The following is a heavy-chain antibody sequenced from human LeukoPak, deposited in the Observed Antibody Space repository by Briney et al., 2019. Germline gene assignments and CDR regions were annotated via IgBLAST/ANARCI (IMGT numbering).Heavy chain of an antibody. V-gene: IGHV3-23*01. Sequence: PGGSLRLSCAASGFTFSSYAMNWVRQAPGKGLEWVSTISGSGGSKHYADSVEGRFTNSRDNSKNTVYLQMNSLRAEDTAIYYCAKLTSASGAYGVDVWGQGTTVTVSS. CDR2: ISGSGGSK. D-gene: IGHD3-10*01. CDR3: AKLTSASGAYGVDV. J-gene: IGHJ6*02. CDR1: GFTFSSYA.